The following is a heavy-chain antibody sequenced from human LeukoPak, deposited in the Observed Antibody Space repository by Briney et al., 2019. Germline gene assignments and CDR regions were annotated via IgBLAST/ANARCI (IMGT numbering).Heavy chain of an antibody. CDR3: AKGLRAQWLVPCWFDP. Sequence: GGSLRLSCAASGFTFDDYAMHWVRQAPGKGLEWVSGISWNSGSIGYADSVKGRFTISRDNAKSSLYLQMNSLRAEDTALYYCAKGLRAQWLVPCWFDPWGQGTLVTVSS. J-gene: IGHJ5*02. CDR1: GFTFDDYA. D-gene: IGHD6-19*01. V-gene: IGHV3-9*01. CDR2: ISWNSGSI.